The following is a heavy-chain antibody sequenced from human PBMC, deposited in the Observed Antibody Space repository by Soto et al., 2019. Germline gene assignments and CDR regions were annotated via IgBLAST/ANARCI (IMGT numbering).Heavy chain of an antibody. D-gene: IGHD6-19*01. CDR3: ARDGRSSYSSGWYYFDY. CDR1: GGTFSSYA. J-gene: IGHJ4*02. CDR2: IIPIFGST. Sequence: SVKVSCKASGGTFSSYAISWVRQAPGQGLEWMGGIIPIFGSTSYAQKFQGRVTMTRDTSTSTVYMELSSLRSEDTAVYYCARDGRSSYSSGWYYFDYWGQGTLVTVSS. V-gene: IGHV1-69*05.